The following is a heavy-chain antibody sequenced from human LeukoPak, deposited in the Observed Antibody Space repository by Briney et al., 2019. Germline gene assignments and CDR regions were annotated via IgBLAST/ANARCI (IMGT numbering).Heavy chain of an antibody. Sequence: SETLSLTCAVYGGSFSGYYWSWIRQPPGKGLEWIGYIYYSGSTNYNPSLKSRVTISVDTSKNQFSLKLSSVTAADTAVYYCARRPGVLWCGEFDYWGQGTLVTVSS. CDR2: IYYSGST. J-gene: IGHJ4*02. CDR1: GGSFSGYY. D-gene: IGHD3-10*01. V-gene: IGHV4-59*08. CDR3: ARRPGVLWCGEFDY.